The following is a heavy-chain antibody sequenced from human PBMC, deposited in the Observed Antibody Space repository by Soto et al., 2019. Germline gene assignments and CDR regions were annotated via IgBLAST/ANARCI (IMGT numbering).Heavy chain of an antibody. D-gene: IGHD3-16*01. CDR1: GYRFTTYW. Sequence: GESLKISCEASGYRFTTYWIAWVRQMPGKGLEWMGVIYPDDSDTKYSPSFQGHVTMSVDKSINTAYLQWSSLEASDTAIYYCARREPICSYGPDYFDSWSQATLVTVSA. CDR3: ARREPICSYGPDYFDS. CDR2: IYPDDSDT. V-gene: IGHV5-51*01. J-gene: IGHJ4*02.